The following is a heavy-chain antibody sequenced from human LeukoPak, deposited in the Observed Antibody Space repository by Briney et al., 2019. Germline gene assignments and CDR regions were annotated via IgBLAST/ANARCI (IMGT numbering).Heavy chain of an antibody. J-gene: IGHJ4*02. CDR2: ISSSGTTI. Sequence: GGSLRLSCAASGFTFSDYYMSWIRQAPGKGLEWVSYISSSGTTIYYADSVKGRFAISRDNAKNSLYLQMNSLRAEDTAVYYCARVSGSDYYFDYWGQGTLVTVSS. V-gene: IGHV3-11*01. D-gene: IGHD1-26*01. CDR1: GFTFSDYY. CDR3: ARVSGSDYYFDY.